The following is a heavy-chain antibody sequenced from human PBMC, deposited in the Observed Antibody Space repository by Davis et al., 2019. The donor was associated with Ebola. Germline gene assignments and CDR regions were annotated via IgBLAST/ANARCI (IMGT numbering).Heavy chain of an antibody. J-gene: IGHJ6*02. D-gene: IGHD3-22*01. CDR2: INPSGGST. CDR1: GYTFTSYY. CDR3: AREYYYDSSGPDLYYYGMDV. V-gene: IGHV1-46*01. Sequence: ASVKVSCKASGYTFTSYYMHWVRQAPGQGLEWMGIINPSGGSTSYAQKFQGRVTMTRDTSTSTVYMELSSLRSEDTAVYYCAREYYYDSSGPDLYYYGMDVWGQGTTVTVSS.